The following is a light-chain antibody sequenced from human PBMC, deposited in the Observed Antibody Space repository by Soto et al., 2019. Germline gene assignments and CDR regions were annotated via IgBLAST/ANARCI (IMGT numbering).Light chain of an antibody. J-gene: IGKJ1*01. CDR2: KAS. V-gene: IGKV1-5*03. CDR1: QTISTL. CDR3: QQYSNYPWT. Sequence: DIQMTQSPSTLSASVGDRVTITCRASQTISTLLDWYQQRPGKAPNLLLYKASSLESGVPSRFSGNGSGTDFHLTISSQQPDDFATYFCQQYSNYPWTFRQGTKVEVK.